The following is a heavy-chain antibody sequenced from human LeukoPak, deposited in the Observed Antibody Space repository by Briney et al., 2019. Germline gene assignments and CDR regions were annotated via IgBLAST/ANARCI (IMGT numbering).Heavy chain of an antibody. J-gene: IGHJ5*02. V-gene: IGHV4-59*12. CDR2: IYYSGST. Sequence: SETLSLTCTVSGGSISSYYWSWIRQPPGKGLEWIGYIYYSGSTNYNPSLKSRVTISVDTSKNQFSLKLISVTAADTAVYYCARAGRTPQTNWFDPWGQGILVTVSS. CDR1: GGSISSYY. CDR3: ARAGRTPQTNWFDP.